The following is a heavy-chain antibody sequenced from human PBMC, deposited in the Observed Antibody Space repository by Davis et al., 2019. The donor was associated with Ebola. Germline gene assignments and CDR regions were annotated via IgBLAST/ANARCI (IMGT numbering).Heavy chain of an antibody. V-gene: IGHV4-31*03. Sequence: LRLSCTVSGGSISSGGYYWSWIRQHPGKGLEWIGYIYYSGSTYYNPSLKSRVTISVDTSKNQFSLKLSSVTAAATAVYYWARADYGDYVGLGGYGMDVWGQGTTVTVSS. D-gene: IGHD4-17*01. J-gene: IGHJ6*02. CDR1: GGSISSGGYY. CDR2: IYYSGST. CDR3: ARADYGDYVGLGGYGMDV.